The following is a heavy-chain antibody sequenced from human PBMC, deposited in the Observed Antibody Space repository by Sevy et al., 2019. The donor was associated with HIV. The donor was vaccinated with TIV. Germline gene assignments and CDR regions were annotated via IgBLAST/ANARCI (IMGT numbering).Heavy chain of an antibody. V-gene: IGHV3-7*01. CDR1: GFTFNIYA. D-gene: IGHD6-13*01. CDR3: ARELDSSSWWGYSDC. J-gene: IGHJ4*02. CDR2: IKEDGSEV. Sequence: GGSLRLSCAASGFTFNIYAMHWVRQAPGKGLEWVANIKEDGSEVYYVGSVKGRFTISRDNAKNSLYLQMNSLRVEDTAVYYCARELDSSSWWGYSDCWGQGILVTVSS.